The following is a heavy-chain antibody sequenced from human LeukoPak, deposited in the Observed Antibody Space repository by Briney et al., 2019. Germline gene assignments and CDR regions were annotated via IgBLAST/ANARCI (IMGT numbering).Heavy chain of an antibody. CDR1: GGSISSYY. D-gene: IGHD6-13*01. Sequence: SETLSLACTVSGGSISSYYWSWIRQPPGKGLEWIGYIYYSGSTNYNPSLKSRVTISVDTSKNQFSLKLSSVTAADTAVYYCARAHSSSWDCWGQGTLVTVSP. J-gene: IGHJ4*02. CDR3: ARAHSSSWDC. CDR2: IYYSGST. V-gene: IGHV4-59*01.